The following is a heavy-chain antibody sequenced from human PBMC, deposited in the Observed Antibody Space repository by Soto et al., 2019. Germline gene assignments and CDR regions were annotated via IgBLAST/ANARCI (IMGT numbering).Heavy chain of an antibody. CDR3: AQSLGYCSGGNCQYFGQ. D-gene: IGHD2-15*01. Sequence: QVTLKEAGPPLVKPTQTLTLTCTFSGFSFSTSGVGVGWIRQPPGKALEWLALIYWNDDKRYGPSLKGRLTITKDTSKNQVVLTMTNIGPVDTATYYCAQSLGYCSGGNCQYFGQWGQGTLVTVSS. CDR1: GFSFSTSGVG. J-gene: IGHJ4*02. V-gene: IGHV2-5*09. CDR2: IYWNDDK.